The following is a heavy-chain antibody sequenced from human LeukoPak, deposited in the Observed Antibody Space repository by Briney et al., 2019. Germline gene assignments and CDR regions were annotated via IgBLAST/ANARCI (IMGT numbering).Heavy chain of an antibody. J-gene: IGHJ2*01. D-gene: IGHD6-19*01. CDR1: GYTFTSYD. V-gene: IGHV1-8*01. CDR3: ARVGVAGTMFWYFDL. Sequence: GASVKVSCKASGYTFTSYDINWVRQATGQGLEWMGWMNPNSGNTGYAQKFQGRVTMTRNTSISTAYMELRSLRSDDTAVYYCARVGVAGTMFWYFDLWGRGTLVTVSS. CDR2: MNPNSGNT.